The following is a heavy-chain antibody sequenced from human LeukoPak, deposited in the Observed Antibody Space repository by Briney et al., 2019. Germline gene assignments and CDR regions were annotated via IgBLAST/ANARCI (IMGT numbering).Heavy chain of an antibody. CDR3: AREAYSSSWPYYFDY. J-gene: IGHJ4*02. CDR2: IYYSGST. V-gene: IGHV4-59*01. Sequence: SETLSLTCNVSGGSISSYYWSWIRQPPGEGLEWIGDIYYSGSTNYNPPLKSRVTISVDTSKNQFSLKLSSVTAADTAVYYCAREAYSSSWPYYFDYWGQGTLVTVSS. CDR1: GGSISSYY. D-gene: IGHD6-13*01.